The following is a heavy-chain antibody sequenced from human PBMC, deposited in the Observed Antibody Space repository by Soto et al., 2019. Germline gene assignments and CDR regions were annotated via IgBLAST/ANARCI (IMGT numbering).Heavy chain of an antibody. CDR2: ISGSDGST. D-gene: IGHD3-3*01. J-gene: IGHJ4*02. Sequence: GGSLRLSCTASGFSFSNYAMSWVRQAQGKGLEWVSSISGSDGSTYNADSVKGRFTISRDNSKKTLYLQMNSLRVEDTALYYCAKDRGFLDWLIPFDNWGQGTVVTVSS. V-gene: IGHV3-23*01. CDR3: AKDRGFLDWLIPFDN. CDR1: GFSFSNYA.